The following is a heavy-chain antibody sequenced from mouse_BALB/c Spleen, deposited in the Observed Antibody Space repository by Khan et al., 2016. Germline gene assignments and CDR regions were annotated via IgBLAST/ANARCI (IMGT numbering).Heavy chain of an antibody. J-gene: IGHJ3*01. D-gene: IGHD2-14*01. V-gene: IGHV1-80*01. Sequence: QVQLQQSGAELVRPGSSVKISCKASGYAFSGYWMNWVKQRHGQGLEWIGQIYPGDGDTNYNGKFKGKATLTADKSSSTAFLQLSSLTSEASAVYFCARGTPFASWGQGTLVTVST. CDR3: ARGTPFAS. CDR1: GYAFSGYW. CDR2: IYPGDGDT.